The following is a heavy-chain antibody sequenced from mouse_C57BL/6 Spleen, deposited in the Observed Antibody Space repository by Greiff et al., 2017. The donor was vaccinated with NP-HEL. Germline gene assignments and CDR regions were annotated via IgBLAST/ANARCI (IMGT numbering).Heavy chain of an antibody. V-gene: IGHV1-82*01. Sequence: VQLQQSGPELVKPGASVKISCKASGYAFSSSWMNWVKQRPGKGLEWIGRIYPGDGDTNYNGKFKGKATLTADKSSSTAYMQLSSLTSEDSAVYFCARRGGTVVANFDYWGQGTTLTVSS. CDR2: IYPGDGDT. J-gene: IGHJ2*01. CDR3: ARRGGTVVANFDY. D-gene: IGHD1-1*01. CDR1: GYAFSSSW.